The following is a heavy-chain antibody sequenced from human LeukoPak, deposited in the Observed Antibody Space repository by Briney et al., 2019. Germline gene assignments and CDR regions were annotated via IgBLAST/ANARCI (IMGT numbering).Heavy chain of an antibody. Sequence: GGSLRLSCAASGLTFSSYGMHWVRQAPGKGLEWVAVISYDGTIRNYADSVKGRFTISRDNFKNTLYLQMNSLTAEDTALYYCAKGGCSSTTCYLANPWGQGTLVTVSS. CDR3: AKGGCSSTTCYLANP. V-gene: IGHV3-30*18. J-gene: IGHJ5*02. CDR1: GLTFSSYG. CDR2: ISYDGTIR. D-gene: IGHD2-2*01.